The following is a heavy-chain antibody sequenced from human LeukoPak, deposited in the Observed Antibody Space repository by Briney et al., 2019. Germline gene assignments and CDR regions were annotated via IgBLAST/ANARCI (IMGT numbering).Heavy chain of an antibody. CDR1: GYTFTSYG. V-gene: IGHV1-18*01. CDR2: ISAYNGNT. D-gene: IGHD3-3*01. J-gene: IGHJ4*02. CDR3: ARGGDYDFWSGYWDFDY. Sequence: ASVKVSCKASGYTFTSYGISWVRQAPGQGLEWMGWISAYNGNTNYAQKLQGRVTMTTDTSTGTAYMELRSLRSDDTAVYYCARGGDYDFWSGYWDFDYWGQGTLVTVSP.